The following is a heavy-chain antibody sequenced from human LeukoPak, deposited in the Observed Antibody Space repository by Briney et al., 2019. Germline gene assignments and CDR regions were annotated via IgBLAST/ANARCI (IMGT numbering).Heavy chain of an antibody. Sequence: SVKVSCKASGGTFSSYAISWVRQAPGQGLEWMGGIIPIFGAANYAQKFQGRVTITADESTSTAYMELSSLRSEDTAVYYCAREGSIAAGTTFPLDYWGQGTLVTVSS. CDR1: GGTFSSYA. CDR2: IIPIFGAA. CDR3: AREGSIAAGTTFPLDY. V-gene: IGHV1-69*13. J-gene: IGHJ4*02. D-gene: IGHD6-13*01.